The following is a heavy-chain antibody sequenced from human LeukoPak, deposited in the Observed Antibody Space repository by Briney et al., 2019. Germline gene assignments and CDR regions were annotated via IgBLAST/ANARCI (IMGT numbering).Heavy chain of an antibody. J-gene: IGHJ4*02. CDR3: ARTYTGGLCAN. CDR1: GYSFTDFW. Sequence: GESLKISCKASGYSFTDFWIGWVRQLPGKGLEWMGNIHPADSDTRYSPSFQGHVTISADKSINTAYLQWTSLNASDTAMYYCARTYTGGLCANWGQGTLVTVSS. D-gene: IGHD6-25*01. V-gene: IGHV5-51*01. CDR2: IHPADSDT.